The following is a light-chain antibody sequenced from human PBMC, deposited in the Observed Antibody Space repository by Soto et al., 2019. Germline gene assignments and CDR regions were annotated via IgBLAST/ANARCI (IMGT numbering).Light chain of an antibody. V-gene: IGKV3-20*01. Sequence: EIVLTQSPGTLSVSPGDRVTLSCRASQSVSSYLAWYQQKPGQAPRLLIYVASYRAPGIPARFSGSGSGTDFTLTISRLEPEDFAVYYCQQYGSSGTFGQGTKVDIK. CDR1: QSVSSY. CDR3: QQYGSSGT. J-gene: IGKJ1*01. CDR2: VAS.